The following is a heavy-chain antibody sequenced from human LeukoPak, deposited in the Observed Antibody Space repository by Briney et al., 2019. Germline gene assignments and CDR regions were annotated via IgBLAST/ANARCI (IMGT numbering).Heavy chain of an antibody. J-gene: IGHJ4*02. CDR2: INSDGITT. Sequence: GGSLRLSCATSGLTFSNYCMDWVRQAPGKGLVWVSRINSDGITTNYADSVKGRFTISRDNAKNSLYLQMNSLRAEDTAVYYCARDRTWGSSDYWGQGTLVTVSS. CDR3: ARDRTWGSSDY. D-gene: IGHD3-10*01. CDR1: GLTFSNYC. V-gene: IGHV3-74*01.